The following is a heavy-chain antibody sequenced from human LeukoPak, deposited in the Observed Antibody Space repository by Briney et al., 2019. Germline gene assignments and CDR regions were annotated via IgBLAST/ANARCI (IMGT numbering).Heavy chain of an antibody. V-gene: IGHV4-59*11. J-gene: IGHJ4*02. CDR3: ARHSSGWYYVDY. CDR1: SGSISGHY. Sequence: SETLSLTCTVSSGSISGHYWSRIRQPPGEGLEWIGNIYYSGSTNYNPSLESRVTISVDTSKNQFSLKLSSVTAADTAVYYCARHSSGWYYVDYWGQGTLVTVFS. CDR2: IYYSGST. D-gene: IGHD6-19*01.